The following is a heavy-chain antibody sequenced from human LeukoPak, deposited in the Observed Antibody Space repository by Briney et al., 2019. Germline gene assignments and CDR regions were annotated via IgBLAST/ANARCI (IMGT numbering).Heavy chain of an antibody. CDR3: ARVLSSTSFLTYYYYYMDV. J-gene: IGHJ6*03. CDR1: GGSISSGSYY. Sequence: PSQTLSLTCTVSGGSISSGSYYWSWIRQPAGKGLEWIGRIYTSGSTNYNPSLKSRVTISVDTSKNQFSLKLSSVTAADTAVYYCARVLSSTSFLTYYYYYMDVWGKGTTVTVSS. D-gene: IGHD2-2*01. CDR2: IYTSGST. V-gene: IGHV4-61*02.